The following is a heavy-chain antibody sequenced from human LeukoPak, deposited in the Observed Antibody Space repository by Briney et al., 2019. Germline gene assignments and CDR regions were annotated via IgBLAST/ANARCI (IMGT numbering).Heavy chain of an antibody. CDR3: VRDLSYGDYVFDY. J-gene: IGHJ4*02. Sequence: GGSLRLSCAASGFTFSDYYMSWIRQAPGKGLEWVSYITNSGSAIYYADSVKGRFTISRDNAKNSLYLQMNSLRAEDTAVYYCVRDLSYGDYVFDYWGQGILVSVSS. D-gene: IGHD4-17*01. V-gene: IGHV3-11*04. CDR1: GFTFSDYY. CDR2: ITNSGSAI.